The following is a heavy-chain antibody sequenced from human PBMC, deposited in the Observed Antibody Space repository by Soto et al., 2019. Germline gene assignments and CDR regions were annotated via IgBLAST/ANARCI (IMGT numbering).Heavy chain of an antibody. J-gene: IGHJ6*02. CDR2: ISFDGNNQ. V-gene: IGHV3-30-3*01. CDR3: ARDREYSGFYYGMDV. CDR1: GFTFSRNA. D-gene: IGHD5-12*01. Sequence: QEQLVQSGGGVVQPGRSLRLSCEASGFTFSRNAMHWVRQAPGKGLEWVAVISFDGNNQYYTDSVKRRFTISRDNSKNTLDLQMNSLRRDDTAVYYCARDREYSGFYYGMDVWGQGTTVTVSS.